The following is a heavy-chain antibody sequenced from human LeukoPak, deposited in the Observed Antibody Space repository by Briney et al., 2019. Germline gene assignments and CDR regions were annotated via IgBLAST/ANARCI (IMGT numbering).Heavy chain of an antibody. CDR3: ARDLARYSSGSTSDY. V-gene: IGHV3-30-3*01. D-gene: IGHD3-22*01. Sequence: GRSLRLSCAASGFTFSSYAMHWVRQAPGKGLEWVAVISYDGSNKYYADSVKGRFTISRDNSKNTLYLQMNSLRAEDTAVYYCARDLARYSSGSTSDYWGQGTLVTVSS. CDR2: ISYDGSNK. J-gene: IGHJ4*02. CDR1: GFTFSSYA.